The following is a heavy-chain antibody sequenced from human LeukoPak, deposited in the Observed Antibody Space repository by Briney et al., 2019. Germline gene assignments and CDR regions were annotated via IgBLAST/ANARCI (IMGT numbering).Heavy chain of an antibody. CDR2: ISSSSSYI. V-gene: IGHV3-21*01. Sequence: GGSLRLSCAASGFTFSSYSMNWVRQAPGKGLEWVSSISSSSSYIYYADSVKGRFTISRDNAKNSLYLQMNSLRAEDTAVYYCASQTGGRYYGSGSQGYWGQGTLVTVSS. J-gene: IGHJ4*02. CDR1: GFTFSSYS. CDR3: ASQTGGRYYGSGSQGY. D-gene: IGHD3-10*01.